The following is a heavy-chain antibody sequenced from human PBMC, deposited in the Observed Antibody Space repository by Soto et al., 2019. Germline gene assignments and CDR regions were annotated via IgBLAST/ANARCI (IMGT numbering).Heavy chain of an antibody. V-gene: IGHV1-69*13. CDR1: GGTFSSYA. CDR3: ARDDYDFWSGYSVYGMDV. J-gene: IGHJ6*02. D-gene: IGHD3-3*01. Sequence: AASVKVSCKASGGTFSSYAISWVRQAPGQGLEWMGGIIPIFGTANYAQKFQGRVTITADESTSTAYMELSSLRSEDTAVYYCARDDYDFWSGYSVYGMDVWGQGTTVTVSS. CDR2: IIPIFGTA.